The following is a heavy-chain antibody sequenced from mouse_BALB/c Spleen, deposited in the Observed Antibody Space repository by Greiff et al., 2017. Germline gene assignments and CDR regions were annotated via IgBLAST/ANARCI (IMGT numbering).Heavy chain of an antibody. J-gene: IGHJ4*01. CDR1: GDSITSGY. CDR2: ISYSGST. Sequence: VQLQQSGPSLVKPSQTLSLTCSVTGDSITSGYWNWIRKFPGNKLEYMGYISYSGSTYYNPSLKSRISITRDTSKNQYYLQLNSVTTEDTATYYCASYRYDGYYYAMDYWGQGTSVTVSS. V-gene: IGHV3-8*02. D-gene: IGHD2-14*01. CDR3: ASYRYDGYYYAMDY.